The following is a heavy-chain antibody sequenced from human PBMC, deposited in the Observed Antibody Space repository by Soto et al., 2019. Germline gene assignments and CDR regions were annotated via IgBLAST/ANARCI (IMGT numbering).Heavy chain of an antibody. CDR2: IYPGDSDT. V-gene: IGHV5-51*01. CDR1: GYSLTSSW. CDR3: ARLPNLFYYYGMDV. Sequence: GESLKISCKASGYSLTSSWIAWVRQMPGKGLEWMGIIYPGDSDTKYSPSFQGQVTISADKSISTAYLQWSSLKASDTAIYYCARLPNLFYYYGMDVWGQGTTVTVSS. J-gene: IGHJ6*02.